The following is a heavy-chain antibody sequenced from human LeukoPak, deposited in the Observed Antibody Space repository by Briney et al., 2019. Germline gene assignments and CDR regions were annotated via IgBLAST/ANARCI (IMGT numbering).Heavy chain of an antibody. CDR3: ARDNRRGYCSSTSCYLAFDI. CDR1: GFTFSSYE. CDR2: ISSSCSTI. D-gene: IGHD2-2*01. V-gene: IGHV3-48*03. Sequence: GGSLRLSCAASGFTFSSYEMNWVRQAPGKGLEWVSYISSSCSTIYYADSVKGRFTISRDNAKNSLYLQMNSLRAEDTAVYYCARDNRRGYCSSTSCYLAFDIWGQGTMVTVSS. J-gene: IGHJ3*02.